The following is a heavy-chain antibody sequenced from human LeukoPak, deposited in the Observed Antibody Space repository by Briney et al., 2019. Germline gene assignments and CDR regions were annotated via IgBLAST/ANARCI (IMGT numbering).Heavy chain of an antibody. J-gene: IGHJ4*02. V-gene: IGHV4-39*01. CDR2: ICYSGST. D-gene: IGHD6-13*01. CDR1: GGSISSSSYY. CDR3: ARGGSSWQITPFDY. Sequence: SETLSLTCTVSGGSISSSSYYWGWIRQPPGKGLEWIGSICYSGSTYYNPSLKSRVTISVDASKNQFSLKLSSVTAADTAVYYCARGGSSWQITPFDYWGQGTLVTVSS.